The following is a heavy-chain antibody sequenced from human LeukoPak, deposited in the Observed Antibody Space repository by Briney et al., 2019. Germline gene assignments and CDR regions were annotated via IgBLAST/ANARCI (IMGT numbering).Heavy chain of an antibody. Sequence: PGGSLRLSCAASGFTFSKFPMGWVRQAPGRGLEWVSAISASGDVAFYADSLRGRFTISRDNAKNTLFLLMNGLRAEDTAVYYCARVSLSSGCLSNWGQGTLVTVSS. D-gene: IGHD6-19*01. V-gene: IGHV3-23*01. CDR1: GFTFSKFP. J-gene: IGHJ4*02. CDR3: ARVSLSSGCLSN. CDR2: ISASGDVA.